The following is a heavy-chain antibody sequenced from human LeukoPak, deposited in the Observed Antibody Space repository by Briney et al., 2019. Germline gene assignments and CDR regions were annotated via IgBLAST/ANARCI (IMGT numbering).Heavy chain of an antibody. V-gene: IGHV1-2*02. J-gene: IGHJ1*01. CDR3: ARSQFRTSNSGTWGFRP. CDR2: INPNNGET. D-gene: IGHD6-13*01. Sequence: ASVKVSCKASGYTFTGYYLHWVRQAPGQRPEWMAWINPNNGETKIAQKFQGRVTMTRDTSINTAYMELSSLRPDDTAVYYCARSQFRTSNSGTWGFRPWGQGTLVTVTS. CDR1: GYTFTGYY.